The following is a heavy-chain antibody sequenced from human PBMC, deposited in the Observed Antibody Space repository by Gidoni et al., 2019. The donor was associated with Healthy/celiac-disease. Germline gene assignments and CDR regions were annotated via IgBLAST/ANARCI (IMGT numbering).Heavy chain of an antibody. CDR3: ARDLDVDTAMVKYFDY. J-gene: IGHJ4*02. CDR2: ISSSSSYI. Sequence: EVQLVESGGGLVKPGGSLRLSCAASGFTFSSYSMNWVRQAPGKGLEWVSSISSSSSYIYYADSVKGRFTISRDNAKNSLYLQMNSLRAEDTAVYYCARDLDVDTAMVKYFDYWGQGTLVTVSS. CDR1: GFTFSSYS. D-gene: IGHD5-18*01. V-gene: IGHV3-21*01.